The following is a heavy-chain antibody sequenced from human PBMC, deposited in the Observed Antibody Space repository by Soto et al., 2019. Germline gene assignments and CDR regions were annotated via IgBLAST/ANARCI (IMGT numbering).Heavy chain of an antibody. J-gene: IGHJ3*01. CDR3: AHRGTLMSTWNFGAFDF. V-gene: IGHV2-5*02. D-gene: IGHD1-1*01. Sequence: QITLKESGPTLVKPTQTLTLTCSFPGFSLTTYGVGVGLVRQPPGKALEWLAFTYWDDDNRYNPSLKSRLSTTKDTSKNHVVLTMTNMDPADSATYFCAHRGTLMSTWNFGAFDFWGQGTLVTVPS. CDR1: GFSLTTYGVG. CDR2: TYWDDDN.